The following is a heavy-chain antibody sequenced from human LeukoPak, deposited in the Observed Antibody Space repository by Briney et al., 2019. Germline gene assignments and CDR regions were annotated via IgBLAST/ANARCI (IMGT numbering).Heavy chain of an antibody. CDR3: AGADYDILTGYYQYYFDY. CDR1: GVSISSYY. CDR2: IYYSGST. V-gene: IGHV4-59*01. J-gene: IGHJ4*02. Sequence: PSETLSLTCTVSGVSISSYYWSWIRQPPGKGLEWLGYIYYSGSTNYNPSLKSRVTISVDTSKNQFSLKLSSVTAADTAVYYCAGADYDILTGYYQYYFDYWGQGTLVTVSS. D-gene: IGHD3-9*01.